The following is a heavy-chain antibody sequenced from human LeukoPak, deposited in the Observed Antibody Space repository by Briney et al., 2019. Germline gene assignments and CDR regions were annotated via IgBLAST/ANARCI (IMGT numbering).Heavy chain of an antibody. CDR3: ARDSGAYCGGDCYTIANEPIDY. CDR1: GFTFSSYW. D-gene: IGHD2-21*02. Sequence: GGSLRLSCAASGFTFSSYWMHWVRQAPGKGLVWVSRINSDGSSTSYADSVKGRFTISRDNAKNTLYLQMNSLRAEDTAVYYCARDSGAYCGGDCYTIANEPIDYWGQGTLVTVSS. V-gene: IGHV3-74*01. CDR2: INSDGSST. J-gene: IGHJ4*02.